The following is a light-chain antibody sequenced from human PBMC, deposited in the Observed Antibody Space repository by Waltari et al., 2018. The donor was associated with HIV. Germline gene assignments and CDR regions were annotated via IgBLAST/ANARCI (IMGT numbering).Light chain of an antibody. Sequence: DIQMTQSPSSLSASVGDRVTITCRASQGIRNYLAWYQQKPGKVPELLIYRASTLQSGVPSRFSGSGSGTDFTLTISILQPEDVATYYCQKYNSAPPFTFGPGTKVDIK. V-gene: IGKV1-27*01. CDR2: RAS. J-gene: IGKJ3*01. CDR3: QKYNSAPPFT. CDR1: QGIRNY.